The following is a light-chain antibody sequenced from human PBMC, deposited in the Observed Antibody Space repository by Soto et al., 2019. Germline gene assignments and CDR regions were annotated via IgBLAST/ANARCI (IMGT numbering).Light chain of an antibody. CDR1: SSDVGGYNY. CDR3: SSYTTSSTWV. CDR2: DVS. J-gene: IGLJ1*01. V-gene: IGLV2-14*01. Sequence: QSALTHPASVSGSPGQSIAISCTGTSSDVGGYNYVSWYQQHPGKAPKLMTYDVSNRPSGVSNRFSGSKSGNTASLTISGLQAEDEADYYCSSYTTSSTWVFGTGTRVTVL.